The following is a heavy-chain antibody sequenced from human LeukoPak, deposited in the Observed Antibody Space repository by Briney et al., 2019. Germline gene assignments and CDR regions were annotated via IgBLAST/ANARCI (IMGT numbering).Heavy chain of an antibody. D-gene: IGHD6-19*01. CDR1: GASISIYY. J-gene: IGHJ4*02. V-gene: IGHV4-4*07. Sequence: SETLSLTCTVSGASISIYYWSWIRQPAGKGLEWIGCIYGSVSINYNPSLKSRVTMSVDTSKNQFSLKLSSVTAADTAVYYCARVNSGWYGRLDYWGPGTLVTVSS. CDR2: IYGSVSI. CDR3: ARVNSGWYGRLDY.